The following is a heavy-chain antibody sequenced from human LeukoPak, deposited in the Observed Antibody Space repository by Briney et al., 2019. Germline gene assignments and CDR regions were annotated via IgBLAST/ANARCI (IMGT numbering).Heavy chain of an antibody. CDR2: ISSSGRYI. Sequence: GGSLRLSCAASGFTFSSYSMTWVRQAPGRGLEWVPSISSSGRYIYYADSVKGRFTISRDNAKNSLYLQMSSLRAEDTAVYYCARGAITGAASFDYWGQGTLVTVSS. CDR3: ARGAITGAASFDY. D-gene: IGHD1-20*01. V-gene: IGHV3-21*01. J-gene: IGHJ4*02. CDR1: GFTFSSYS.